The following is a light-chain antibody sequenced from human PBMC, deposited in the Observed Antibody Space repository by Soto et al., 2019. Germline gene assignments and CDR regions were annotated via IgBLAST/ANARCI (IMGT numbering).Light chain of an antibody. J-gene: IGKJ4*01. CDR1: QDISSY. Sequence: IPVTQSPSSLSASVGDRVTITCRASQDISSYLAWYQQKPGKAPTLLIYAASILQSGVPSRFSGSGFGTDFTLTISSLQAEDFASYYCQQLRSYPSTFGGGTKVEIK. V-gene: IGKV1-9*01. CDR3: QQLRSYPST. CDR2: AAS.